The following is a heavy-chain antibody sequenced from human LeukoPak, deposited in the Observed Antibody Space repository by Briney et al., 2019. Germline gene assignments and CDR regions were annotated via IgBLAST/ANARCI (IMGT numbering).Heavy chain of an antibody. CDR2: IFYSGST. J-gene: IGHJ3*02. D-gene: IGHD2-2*01. V-gene: IGHV4-39*01. CDR1: GFTFSSYA. Sequence: GSLRLSCAASGFTFSSYAMSWVRQPPGKGLEWIGSIFYSGSTYYNPSLKSRVTISVDTSKKQFSLKLNSVTAADTAVYYCARPGVYCTGTSCFSSFDIWGQGTMVTVSS. CDR3: ARPGVYCTGTSCFSSFDI.